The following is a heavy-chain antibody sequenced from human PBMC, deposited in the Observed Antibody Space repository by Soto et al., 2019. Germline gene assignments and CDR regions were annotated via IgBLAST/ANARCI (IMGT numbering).Heavy chain of an antibody. V-gene: IGHV3-30*18. CDR2: ISHDGSKK. J-gene: IGHJ5*02. CDR3: AKDKGPYYDFWSGQRWFDP. Sequence: GGSLRLSCAASGFTFSTHGMHWVRQAPGKGPEWVAVISHDGSKKYYVESVEGRFSISRDNSKSIVHLQMNNVRTEDTAVYYCAKDKGPYYDFWSGQRWFDPWGQGTLVTVSS. D-gene: IGHD3-3*01. CDR1: GFTFSTHG.